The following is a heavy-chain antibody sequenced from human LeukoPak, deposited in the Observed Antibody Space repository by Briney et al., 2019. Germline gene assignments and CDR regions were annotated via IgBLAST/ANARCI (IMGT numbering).Heavy chain of an antibody. J-gene: IGHJ6*03. CDR2: ISGSGGST. CDR3: AKNGDRGAYCTGGTCYPYFYYYMDV. D-gene: IGHD2-15*01. CDR1: GFTFSSYG. V-gene: IGHV3-23*01. Sequence: GGTLRLSCAASGFTFSSYGMSWVRQAPGKGLEWVSAISGSGGSTYYADSVKGRFTISRDNSKNALYLQMNSLRAEDTAIYYCAKNGDRGAYCTGGTCYPYFYYYMDVWGKGTTVTI.